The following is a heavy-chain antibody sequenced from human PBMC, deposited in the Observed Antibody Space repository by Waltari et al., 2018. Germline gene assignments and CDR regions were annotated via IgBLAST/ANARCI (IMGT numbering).Heavy chain of an antibody. V-gene: IGHV3-23*01. Sequence: EVQLLESGGALVQPGGSLRLSCAASGFTISSNAMSWVRQAPGKGLEWVSVISSSGGTIYYADSVQGRFTISRDYSRTTLYLQMNGLRAGDTAVYFCAKWDRVIVSEGGAFDIWGQGTMVTVSS. J-gene: IGHJ3*02. CDR1: GFTISSNA. CDR2: ISSSGGTI. D-gene: IGHD3-22*01. CDR3: AKWDRVIVSEGGAFDI.